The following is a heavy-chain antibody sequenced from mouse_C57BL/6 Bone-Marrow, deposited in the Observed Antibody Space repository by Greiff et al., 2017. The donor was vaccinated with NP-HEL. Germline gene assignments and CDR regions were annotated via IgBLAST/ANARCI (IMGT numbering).Heavy chain of an antibody. CDR2: IWSGGST. J-gene: IGHJ4*01. CDR3: ARKGGRQEYYYAMDY. Sequence: QVQLQQSGPGLVQPSQSLSITCTVSGFSLTSYGVHWVRQSPGKGLEWLGVIWSGGSTDYNAAFISRLSISKDNYKSQVFYKMNSLQADDTAIYYSARKGGRQEYYYAMDYWGQGTSVTVSS. D-gene: IGHD2-12*01. CDR1: GFSLTSYG. V-gene: IGHV2-2*01.